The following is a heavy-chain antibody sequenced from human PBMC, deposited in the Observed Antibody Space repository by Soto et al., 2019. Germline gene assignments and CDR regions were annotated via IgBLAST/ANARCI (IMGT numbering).Heavy chain of an antibody. D-gene: IGHD5-12*01. CDR1: EFTFSLYV. Sequence: GGSLRLSCVGSEFTFSLYVIGWVRQAPGKGPEWVSFISGSGASTYYADSAKGRFAVSRDNSKNTVYLQMNNLRPEDTAIYSCARGGHDVWGPGSHYYGLDVCGPGPTVTVYS. V-gene: IGHV3-23*01. CDR3: ARGGHDVWGPGSHYYGLDV. CDR2: ISGSGAST. J-gene: IGHJ6*02.